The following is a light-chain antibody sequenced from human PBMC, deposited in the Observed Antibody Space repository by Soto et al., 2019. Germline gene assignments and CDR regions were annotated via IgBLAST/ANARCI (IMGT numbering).Light chain of an antibody. CDR3: QQRSNWPPWT. CDR2: DAS. V-gene: IGKV3-11*01. J-gene: IGKJ1*01. CDR1: QSVSSY. Sequence: EIVLTQSPATLSLSPVEIANLSCISSQSVSSYLAWYQQKPGQAPRLLIYDASNRATGIPARFSGSGSGTDFTLTIRSLEPEDFAVYYCQQRSNWPPWTFGQGTKVDIK.